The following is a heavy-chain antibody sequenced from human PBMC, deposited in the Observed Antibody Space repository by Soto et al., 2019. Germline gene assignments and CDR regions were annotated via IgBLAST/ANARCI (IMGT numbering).Heavy chain of an antibody. CDR2: IYYSGST. Sequence: SATLSLTCSVSGGSISSGDYYWNWIRQPPGKGLEWIGHIYYSGSTYYNSSLKSRVTISLDTSKNQFSLKLSSVTAADTAVFYCARDRAYNWNYYYYYGMDVWGQGTTVTV. CDR1: GGSISSGDYY. J-gene: IGHJ6*02. D-gene: IGHD1-20*01. V-gene: IGHV4-30-4*02. CDR3: ARDRAYNWNYYYYYGMDV.